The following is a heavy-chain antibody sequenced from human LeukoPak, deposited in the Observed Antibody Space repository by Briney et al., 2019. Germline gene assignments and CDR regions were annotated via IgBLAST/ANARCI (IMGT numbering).Heavy chain of an antibody. Sequence: GGSLRLSCAGSTFTVIDHYMTWVRQAPGRGLEWVAAIYPGGSTYYADSVKGRFTISRDKSKNTLYLQMNTLGAEETAVYYCARGAGVSHYYYYAMDIWGQGTTVTVSS. V-gene: IGHV3-66*02. CDR1: TFTVIDHY. J-gene: IGHJ6*02. D-gene: IGHD2-21*01. CDR2: IYPGGST. CDR3: ARGAGVSHYYYYAMDI.